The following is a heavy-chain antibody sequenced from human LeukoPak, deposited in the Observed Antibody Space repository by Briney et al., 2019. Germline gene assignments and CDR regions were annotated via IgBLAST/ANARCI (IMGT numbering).Heavy chain of an antibody. V-gene: IGHV5-51*01. CDR2: IPPGDSDV. CDR1: GYIFTSYW. D-gene: IGHD2-21*01. J-gene: IGHJ4*02. Sequence: PGGSLRLSCTVSGYIFTSYWIGWVRQMPGKGLEWMGIIPPGDSDVKYSPSFRGPVTISVDKSNSTAYLRWSSLKTSDTAIYYCARRILIGGASFDSWGQGTLVIVCS. CDR3: ARRILIGGASFDS.